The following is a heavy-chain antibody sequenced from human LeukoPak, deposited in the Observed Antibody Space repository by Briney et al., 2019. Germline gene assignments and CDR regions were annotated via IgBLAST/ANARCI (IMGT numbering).Heavy chain of an antibody. V-gene: IGHV3-66*01. Sequence: GGSLRLSCVASGFTVSGHFMSWVRQAPGKGLEWVSTIYSVSTTYYADPVKGRFTVSGDNSKDTLYLQMNSLRVEDTAVYYCARDGGYSYGYGFDYWGQGTLVTVSS. CDR1: GFTVSGHF. CDR2: IYSVSTT. CDR3: ARDGGYSYGYGFDY. D-gene: IGHD5-18*01. J-gene: IGHJ4*02.